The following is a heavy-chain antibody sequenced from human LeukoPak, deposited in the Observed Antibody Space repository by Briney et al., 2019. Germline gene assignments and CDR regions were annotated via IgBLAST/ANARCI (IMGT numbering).Heavy chain of an antibody. CDR3: ARGDYPTP. D-gene: IGHD4/OR15-4a*01. Sequence: PSETLSLTCTVSGGSISSYYWSWIRQPPGKGLEWIGYIYYSGSTNYNPSLKSRVTISVDTSKNQFSLKLSSVTAADTAVYYCARGDYPTPWGQGTLVTVSS. CDR1: GGSISSYY. J-gene: IGHJ5*02. CDR2: IYYSGST. V-gene: IGHV4-59*01.